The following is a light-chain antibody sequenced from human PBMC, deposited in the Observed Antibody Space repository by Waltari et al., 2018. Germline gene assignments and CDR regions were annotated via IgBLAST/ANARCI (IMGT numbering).Light chain of an antibody. CDR1: SSDVGGYNY. CDR2: DVT. CDR3: SSYTSTATSV. V-gene: IGLV2-14*01. Sequence: QSALTQPASVSGSPGQSITISCTGTSSDVGGYNYVSWYKQDPGKAPKLIIYDVTRLPSGVSNRFSGSQSGDTASLPISALQTEDEADYYCSSYTSTATSVFGGGTKLTVL. J-gene: IGLJ3*02.